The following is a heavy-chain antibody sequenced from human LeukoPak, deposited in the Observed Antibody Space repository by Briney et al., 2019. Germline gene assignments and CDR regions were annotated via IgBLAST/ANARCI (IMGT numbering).Heavy chain of an antibody. D-gene: IGHD3-3*01. V-gene: IGHV4-59*11. CDR1: GGSISSHY. Sequence: SETLSLTCTVSGGSISSHYWSWIRQPPGKGLEWIGYIYYSGSTNYNPSLKSRVTISVDTSKNQFSLKLSSVTAADTAVYYCARGGTMFDYWGQGTLVTVSS. CDR2: IYYSGST. J-gene: IGHJ4*02. CDR3: ARGGTMFDY.